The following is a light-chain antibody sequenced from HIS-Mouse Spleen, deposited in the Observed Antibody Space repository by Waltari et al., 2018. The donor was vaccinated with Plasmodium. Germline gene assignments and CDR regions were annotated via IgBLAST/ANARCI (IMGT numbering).Light chain of an antibody. CDR2: EDS. Sequence: SYELTQPPSVSVSPGQTARITCSGDALPKQYAYLYQQKSGQAPVLCIYEDSKRPSGIPERFSGSSSGTMATLTISGAQVEDEADYYCYSTDSSGNHRVFGGGTKLTVL. J-gene: IGLJ3*02. CDR1: ALPKQY. V-gene: IGLV3-10*01. CDR3: YSTDSSGNHRV.